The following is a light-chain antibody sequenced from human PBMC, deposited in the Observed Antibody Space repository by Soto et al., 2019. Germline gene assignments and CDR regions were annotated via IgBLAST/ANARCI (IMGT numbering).Light chain of an antibody. CDR3: QQYHAYSWT. CDR2: DAS. CDR1: QSISSY. V-gene: IGKV1-5*01. J-gene: IGKJ1*01. Sequence: DIQLTQSPSSLSASVGDRVTITCRASQSISSYLNWYQQKPGKAPNLLIYDASSLESGVPSRFSGSGSGTEFTLTISSLQPDDFATYYCQQYHAYSWTFGQGTKVDI.